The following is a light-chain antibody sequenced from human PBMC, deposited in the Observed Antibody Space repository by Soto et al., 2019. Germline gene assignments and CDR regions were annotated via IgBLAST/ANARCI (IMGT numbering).Light chain of an antibody. CDR2: EVS. Sequence: QSALTQPASVSGSPGQSITISCTGTSSDVGGYNYVSWYQQHPGKAPKLMIYEVSNRPSGVSNRFSGSKSGNTAPLTISGLQAEDEADYYCSSYTSSSTYVFGTGTKLTVI. J-gene: IGLJ1*01. V-gene: IGLV2-14*01. CDR3: SSYTSSSTYV. CDR1: SSDVGGYNY.